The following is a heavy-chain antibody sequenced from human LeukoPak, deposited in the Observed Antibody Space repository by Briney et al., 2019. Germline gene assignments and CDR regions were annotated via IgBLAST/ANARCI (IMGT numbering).Heavy chain of an antibody. D-gene: IGHD3-22*01. CDR3: ARLDSSGYYSFFDY. J-gene: IGHJ4*02. Sequence: SETLSLTCTVSGGSISSYYWSWIRQPPGKGLEWIGYIYYSGSTNYNPSLKSRVTISVDTSKNQFSLKLSSVTAADTAVYYCARLDSSGYYSFFDYWGQGTLVTVTS. CDR1: GGSISSYY. V-gene: IGHV4-59*08. CDR2: IYYSGST.